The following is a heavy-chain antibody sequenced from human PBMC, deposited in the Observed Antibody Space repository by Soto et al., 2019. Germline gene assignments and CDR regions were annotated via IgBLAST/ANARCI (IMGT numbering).Heavy chain of an antibody. J-gene: IGHJ4*02. CDR1: GFAFHDYA. V-gene: IGHV3-33*01. CDR3: ARDLKTRHCDY. D-gene: IGHD4-17*01. Sequence: QVQLVESGGGVVQPGRSLRLSCAASGFAFHDYAMHWVRQAPGKGLAWVAIIWYDGSNTYYGDSVKGRFTISRDNSKNTVYLQMSSLRVEDTAVYYCARDLKTRHCDYWCQGILVTVYS. CDR2: IWYDGSNT.